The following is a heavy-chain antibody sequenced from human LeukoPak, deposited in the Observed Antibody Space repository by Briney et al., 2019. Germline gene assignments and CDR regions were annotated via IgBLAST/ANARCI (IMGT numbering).Heavy chain of an antibody. CDR1: GDSVSSNSAA. V-gene: IGHV6-1*01. D-gene: IGHD6-19*01. J-gene: IGHJ5*02. CDR2: TYYRSKWYN. Sequence: SQTLSLTCAISGDSVSSNSAAWNWIRQSPSRGLEWLGRTYYRSKWYNDYAVSVKSRITINPDTSKNQFSLQLNSVTPEDTAVYYCARDLRSAEVVQWLATVGTYNWFDPWGQGTLVTVSS. CDR3: ARDLRSAEVVQWLATVGTYNWFDP.